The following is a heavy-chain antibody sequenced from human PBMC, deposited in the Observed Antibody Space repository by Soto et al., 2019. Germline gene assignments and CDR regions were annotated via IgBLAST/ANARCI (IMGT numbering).Heavy chain of an antibody. CDR1: GGSISSYY. Sequence: SETLSLTCTVSGGSISSYYWSWIRQPPGKGLEWIGYIYYSGSTNYNPSLKSRVTISVDTSKNQFSLKLSSVTAADTAVYYCARRNVAMVKDYYYYYYMDVWGKGTTVTV. D-gene: IGHD5-18*01. CDR2: IYYSGST. J-gene: IGHJ6*03. V-gene: IGHV4-59*01. CDR3: ARRNVAMVKDYYYYYYMDV.